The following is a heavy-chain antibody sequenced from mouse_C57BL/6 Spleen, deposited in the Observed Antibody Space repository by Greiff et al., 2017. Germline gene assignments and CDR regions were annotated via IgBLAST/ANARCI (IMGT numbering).Heavy chain of an antibody. CDR3: ARHDGYPAWFAY. D-gene: IGHD2-3*01. CDR1: GFTFSSYG. J-gene: IGHJ3*01. Sequence: EVQGVESGGDLVKPGGSLKLSCAASGFTFSSYGMSWVRQTPDKRLEWVATISSGGSYTYYPDSVKGRFTISRDNAKNTLYLQMSSLKSEDTAMYYCARHDGYPAWFAYWGQGTLVTVSA. V-gene: IGHV5-6*01. CDR2: ISSGGSYT.